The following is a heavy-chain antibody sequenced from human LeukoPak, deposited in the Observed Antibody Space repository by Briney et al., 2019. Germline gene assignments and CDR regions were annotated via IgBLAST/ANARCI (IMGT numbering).Heavy chain of an antibody. Sequence: SETLSLTCTVSGGSISSGDYYWSWIRQPPGKGLEWIGEINHSVSTNYNPSLKSRVTISVDTSKNQFSLKLSSVTAADTAVYYCAIRWAWDDAFDIWGQGTMVTVSS. CDR2: INHSVST. J-gene: IGHJ3*02. V-gene: IGHV4-39*07. CDR1: GGSISSGDYY. CDR3: AIRWAWDDAFDI. D-gene: IGHD4-23*01.